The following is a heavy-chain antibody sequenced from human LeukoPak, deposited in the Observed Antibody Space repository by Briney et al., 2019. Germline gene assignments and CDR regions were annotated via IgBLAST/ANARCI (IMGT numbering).Heavy chain of an antibody. CDR3: AKDAPRGFDYSNSLEH. Sequence: GTSLRLSCEASGFTFSHFGMHWVRRAPGKGLEWVAVIWSDATNQYYGDSVKGRFTISRDNFKKTVSLQMDSLRAEDTAVYYCAKDAPRGFDYSNSLEHWGQGSLVTVSS. V-gene: IGHV3-33*06. D-gene: IGHD4-11*01. J-gene: IGHJ4*02. CDR2: IWSDATNQ. CDR1: GFTFSHFG.